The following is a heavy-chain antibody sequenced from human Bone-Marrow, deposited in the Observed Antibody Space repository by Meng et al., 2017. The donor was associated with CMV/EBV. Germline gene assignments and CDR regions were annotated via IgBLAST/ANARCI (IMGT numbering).Heavy chain of an antibody. J-gene: IGHJ4*02. CDR1: GFTFSSYW. CDR3: PRVTVVLASDY. Sequence: GESLKISCAASGFTFSSYWMHWVRQAPGKGLVWVSRINSDGSSTSYADSVKDRFTISRDNAKNTLYLQMNSLRAEDTAVYDCPRVTVVLASDYWGQGTLVTVSS. CDR2: INSDGSST. V-gene: IGHV3-74*01. D-gene: IGHD4-23*01.